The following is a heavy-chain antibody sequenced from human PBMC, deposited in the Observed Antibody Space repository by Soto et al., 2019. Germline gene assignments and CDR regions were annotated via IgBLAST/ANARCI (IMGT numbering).Heavy chain of an antibody. D-gene: IGHD1-26*01. V-gene: IGHV1-69*12. CDR1: GGTFSSYA. Sequence: QVQLVQSGAEVKKPGSSVKVSCKASGGTFSSYAISWVRQAPGQGLEWMGGIIPSFGTADYAQTFPGRVTITADESTSTAYMELSSLSSEDTAVYYCASHTGSSPEGRYYYGMDVWGQGTTVTVSS. CDR2: IIPSFGTA. J-gene: IGHJ6*02. CDR3: ASHTGSSPEGRYYYGMDV.